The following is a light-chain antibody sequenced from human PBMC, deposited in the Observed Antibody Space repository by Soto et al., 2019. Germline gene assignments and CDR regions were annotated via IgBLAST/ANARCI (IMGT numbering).Light chain of an antibody. Sequence: QSVLTQPPSVSGAPGQRVTISCTESSSNIGAGYDVQWYQQLPGTAPKLLIYGNSNRPSGVPDRFSGSKSGTSASLAITGLQAEDEADYYCQSYDSSLSGWVFGGETKLTVL. CDR2: GNS. V-gene: IGLV1-40*01. CDR3: QSYDSSLSGWV. CDR1: SSNIGAGYD. J-gene: IGLJ3*02.